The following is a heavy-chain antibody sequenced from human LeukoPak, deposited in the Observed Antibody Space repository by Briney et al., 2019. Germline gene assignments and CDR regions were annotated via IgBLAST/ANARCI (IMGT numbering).Heavy chain of an antibody. V-gene: IGHV4-30-4*01. Sequence: PSETLSLTGTVSGGSISSGDYYWSWIRQPPGKGLEWIGYIHYSGSTYYNPPLKSRVSISVDTSKNQFSLRLSSVTAADTAVYYCARGGGYYGSGSSLDFDYWGQGTLVTVSS. D-gene: IGHD3-10*01. J-gene: IGHJ4*02. CDR1: GGSISSGDYY. CDR2: IHYSGST. CDR3: ARGGGYYGSGSSLDFDY.